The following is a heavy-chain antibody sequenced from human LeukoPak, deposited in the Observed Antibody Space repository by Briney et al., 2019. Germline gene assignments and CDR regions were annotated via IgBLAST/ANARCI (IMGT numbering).Heavy chain of an antibody. CDR3: ARHNGGGHFDY. CDR2: ISAADPDT. V-gene: IGHV5-51*01. D-gene: IGHD3-16*01. CDR1: EYSFSPYC. Sequence: GESLKISCKGSEYSFSPYCIGWVRQMPGKALGWMRIISAADPDTRYSPSFQGHVTFSVDKSISTPYPPWRRLQPPDPAIYYCARHNGGGHFDYWGQGTLVTVSS. J-gene: IGHJ4*02.